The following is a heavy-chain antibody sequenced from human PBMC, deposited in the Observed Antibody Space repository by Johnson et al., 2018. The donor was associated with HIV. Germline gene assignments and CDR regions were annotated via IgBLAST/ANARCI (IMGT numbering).Heavy chain of an antibody. CDR2: ISYDGSNK. CDR1: GFTFSSYA. D-gene: IGHD3-16*01. J-gene: IGHJ3*02. CDR3: ARDGGVKGKGAFDI. Sequence: VQVVESGGGVVQPGRSLRLSCAASGFTFSSYAMHWVRQAPGKGLEWVAVISYDGSNKYYTDSVKGRFTISRDNSKNTLYLQMNSLRAEDTALYYCARDGGVKGKGAFDIWGQGTMVTVSS. V-gene: IGHV3-30-3*01.